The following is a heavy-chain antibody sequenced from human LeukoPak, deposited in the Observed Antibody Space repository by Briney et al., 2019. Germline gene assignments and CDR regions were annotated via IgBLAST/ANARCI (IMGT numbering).Heavy chain of an antibody. J-gene: IGHJ4*02. CDR1: GYSISSGYY. V-gene: IGHV4-38-2*01. CDR3: ARLRSTVTYYDFWSGYYTRDY. D-gene: IGHD3-3*01. CDR2: SYHSGSA. Sequence: PSETLSLTCAVSGYSISSGYYWGWIRQPPGKGLEWIASSYHSGSAYYNPSLKSRVTISVDTSKNQFSLKLSSVTGADTAVYYCARLRSTVTYYDFWSGYYTRDYWGQGTLVTVSS.